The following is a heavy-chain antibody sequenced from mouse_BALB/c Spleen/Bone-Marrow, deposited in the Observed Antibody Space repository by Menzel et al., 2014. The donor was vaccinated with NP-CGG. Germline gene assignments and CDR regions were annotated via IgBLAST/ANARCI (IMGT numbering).Heavy chain of an antibody. CDR3: ARGGISVDY. V-gene: IGHV1-80*01. CDR2: IYPGDGDT. J-gene: IGHJ2*01. CDR1: GYAFSGYW. Sequence: VMLVESGAELVRPGSSVKISCKASGYAFSGYWMNWVKQRPGQGLEWIGQIYPGDGDTDYNGKFKGKATLTADKSSSAAYMQLSSLTSEDSAVYSCARGGISVDYWGQGTTLTVSS.